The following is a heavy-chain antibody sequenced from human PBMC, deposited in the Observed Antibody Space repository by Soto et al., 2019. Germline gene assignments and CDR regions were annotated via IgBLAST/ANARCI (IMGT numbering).Heavy chain of an antibody. Sequence: QVQLVESGGGLVKPGGSLRLSCAASGFTFSDYYMSWIRQAPGKGLEWISYISSNSNYKNHADSVRGRFTISRDNAKNSRDLQMNGLRAEATAVYYCARATGYYHTSGSDSWGQGTLVTVSS. CDR2: ISSNSNYK. CDR1: GFTFSDYY. V-gene: IGHV3-11*06. CDR3: ARATGYYHTSGSDS. D-gene: IGHD3-22*01. J-gene: IGHJ4*02.